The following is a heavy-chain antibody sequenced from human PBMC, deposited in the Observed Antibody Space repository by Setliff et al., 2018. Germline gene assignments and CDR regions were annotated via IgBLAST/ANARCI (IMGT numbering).Heavy chain of an antibody. CDR1: GYSMSSGYY. CDR2: IYHSGQT. CDR3: ARGELAAAATH. D-gene: IGHD6-13*01. Sequence: KASETLSLTCAVSGYSMSSGYYWGWFRQPPGKGLEWIGSIYHSGQTFHNPSLKSRATLLVDTSKNQFSLRLTSVPAADTAVYYCARGELAAAATHWGQGTLVTVSS. J-gene: IGHJ4*02. V-gene: IGHV4-38-2*01.